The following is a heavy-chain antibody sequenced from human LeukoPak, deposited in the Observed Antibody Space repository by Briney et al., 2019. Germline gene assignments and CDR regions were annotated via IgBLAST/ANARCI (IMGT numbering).Heavy chain of an antibody. CDR3: ACTLDYNFWSGYYK. CDR2: ISGSGGST. Sequence: GGSLRLSCAASGFSVSSTYMSWVRRAPGKGLEWVSAISGSGGSTYYADSVKGRFTISRDNSKNTLYLQMNSLRAEDTAVYYCACTLDYNFWSGYYKWGQGTLVTVSS. CDR1: GFSVSSTY. J-gene: IGHJ4*02. V-gene: IGHV3-23*01. D-gene: IGHD3-3*01.